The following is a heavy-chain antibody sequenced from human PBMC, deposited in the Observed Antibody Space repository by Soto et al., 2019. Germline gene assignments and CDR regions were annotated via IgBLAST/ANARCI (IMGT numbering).Heavy chain of an antibody. CDR2: ISGSGGST. Sequence: EVQLLESGGGLVQPGGSLRLSCAASGFKFSNSAMTWVRQAPGKGLECVSAISGSGGSTYYADSVKGRFTISRDNSENTLCLQMSILGAEDTAVYYCTKAPVVWGSSWYFDLWGRGTLVTVSS. J-gene: IGHJ2*01. D-gene: IGHD7-27*01. CDR1: GFKFSNSA. CDR3: TKAPVVWGSSWYFDL. V-gene: IGHV3-23*01.